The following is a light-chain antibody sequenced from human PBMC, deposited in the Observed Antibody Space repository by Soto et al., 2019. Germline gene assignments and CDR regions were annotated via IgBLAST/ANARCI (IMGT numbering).Light chain of an antibody. V-gene: IGLV1-40*01. CDR2: GNN. CDR1: SSNIGADYD. J-gene: IGLJ1*01. CDR3: AAWDDSLKGV. Sequence: QSVLTQPPSVSGAPGQRVTISCTGSSSNIGADYDVHWYQQRPGTAPKLLIFGNNNRPSGVPDRFSGSKSGTSASLAITGLQAEDEGDYYCAAWDDSLKGVFGTGTKVTVL.